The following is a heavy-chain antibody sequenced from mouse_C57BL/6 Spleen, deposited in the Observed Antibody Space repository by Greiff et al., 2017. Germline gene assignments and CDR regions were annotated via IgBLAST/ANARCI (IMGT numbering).Heavy chain of an antibody. V-gene: IGHV1-4*01. Sequence: VKLMESGAELARPGASVKMSCKASGYTFTSYTMHWVKQRPGQGLEWIGYINPSSGYTKYNQKSKDKATLPADKSSSTAYLQLSSLTSEDSAVYYCARYGYYGYWGQGPTLTVSS. CDR3: ARYGYYGY. CDR1: GYTFTSYT. CDR2: INPSSGYT. D-gene: IGHD1-1*01. J-gene: IGHJ2*01.